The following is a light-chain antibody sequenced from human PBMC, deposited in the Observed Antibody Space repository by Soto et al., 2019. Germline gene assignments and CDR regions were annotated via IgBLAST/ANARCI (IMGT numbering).Light chain of an antibody. CDR2: GAS. CDR3: QQYNNWPPWT. Sequence: EIVMTQSPATLSMSPGERATLSCRASRSVTSNLAWYQQKPVQAPRLLIYGASTRATGIPARFSGSGSGTEFTLTISSLQSEDFAVYYCQQYNNWPPWTFGQGTKVDIK. V-gene: IGKV3-15*01. CDR1: RSVTSN. J-gene: IGKJ1*01.